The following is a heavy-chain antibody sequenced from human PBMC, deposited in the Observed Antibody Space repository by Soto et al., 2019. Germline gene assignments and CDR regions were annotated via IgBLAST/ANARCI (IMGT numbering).Heavy chain of an antibody. J-gene: IGHJ5*02. D-gene: IGHD3-22*01. CDR3: ARTHSSGFWVYDL. CDR2: ITTSGTTI. CDR1: GFTFSSYS. Sequence: GGSLRLSCAASGFTFSSYSMNWVRQAPGKGLEWVSYITTSGTTIYYTDSVKGRFTISRDSAKNSLFLQMNSLRAEDTAVYYCARTHSSGFWVYDLWGQGTLVTVSS. V-gene: IGHV3-48*01.